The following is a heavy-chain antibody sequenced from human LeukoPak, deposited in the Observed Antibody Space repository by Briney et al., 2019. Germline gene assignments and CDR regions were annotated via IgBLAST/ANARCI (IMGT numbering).Heavy chain of an antibody. CDR3: AKTYYDFWSGPFDP. D-gene: IGHD3-3*01. J-gene: IGHJ5*02. V-gene: IGHV3-21*04. CDR1: GFTFSSYS. CDR2: ISSSSSYI. Sequence: GGSLRLSCAASGFTFSSYSMNWVRQAPGKGLEWVSSISSSSSYIYYADSVKGRFTISRDNSKNTLYLQMNSLRAEDTAVYYCAKTYYDFWSGPFDPWGQGTLVTVSS.